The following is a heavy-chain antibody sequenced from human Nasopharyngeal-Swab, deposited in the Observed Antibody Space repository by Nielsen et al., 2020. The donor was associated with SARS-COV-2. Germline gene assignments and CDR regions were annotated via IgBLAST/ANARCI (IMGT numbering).Heavy chain of an antibody. J-gene: IGHJ4*02. D-gene: IGHD3-22*01. CDR2: INSDGSST. Sequence: GESLKISCAASGFTFSSYWMHWVRQAPGKGLVWVSRINSDGSSTSYADSVKGRFTISRDNAKNSLYLQMNSLRDEDTAVYYCARDRWYYYDSSGEIDWGQGTLVTVSS. CDR1: GFTFSSYW. CDR3: ARDRWYYYDSSGEID. V-gene: IGHV3-74*01.